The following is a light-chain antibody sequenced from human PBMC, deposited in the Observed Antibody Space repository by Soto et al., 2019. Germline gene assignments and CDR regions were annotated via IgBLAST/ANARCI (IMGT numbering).Light chain of an antibody. CDR3: QEYNNYWT. CDR1: QSLLYTSNNKNY. V-gene: IGKV4-1*01. Sequence: DFAVTQSPKSLAVTLGGRATINCKSSQSLLYTSNNKNYLAWYQQKPGKAPRLLIYTASTLESGVPSRFSASGSGTEFTLTISSLHPDDFATYYCQEYNNYWTFGQGTKVDIK. J-gene: IGKJ1*01. CDR2: TAS.